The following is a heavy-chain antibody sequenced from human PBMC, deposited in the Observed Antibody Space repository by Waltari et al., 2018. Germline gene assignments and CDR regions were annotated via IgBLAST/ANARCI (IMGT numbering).Heavy chain of an antibody. CDR1: GYRFLGYG. Sequence: QVQLVQSGVELNKTGDSASVSCKASGYRFLGYGIQWCARAPGQGLEWMGWISPYNDNTHYAQKFQGRLTLTTDTSTRTAYMELGSLRFDDTAVYYCAREAFRVGYCSGTSCYRNYGIDVWGRGTTVTVSS. V-gene: IGHV1-18*01. J-gene: IGHJ6*02. CDR2: ISPYNDNT. CDR3: AREAFRVGYCSGTSCYRNYGIDV. D-gene: IGHD2-2*02.